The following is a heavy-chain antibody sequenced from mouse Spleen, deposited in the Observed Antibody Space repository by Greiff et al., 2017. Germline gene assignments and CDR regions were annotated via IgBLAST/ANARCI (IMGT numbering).Heavy chain of an antibody. D-gene: IGHD1-2*01. CDR1: GYTFTSYW. J-gene: IGHJ4*01. Sequence: QVQLQQPGAELVRPGASVKLSCKASGYTFTSYWINWVKQRPGQGLEWIGNIYPSDSYTNYNQKFKDKATLTVDKSSSTAYMQLSSPTSEDSAVYYCTLLRLPGAMDYWGQGTSVTVSS. V-gene: IGHV1-69*02. CDR3: TLLRLPGAMDY. CDR2: IYPSDSYT.